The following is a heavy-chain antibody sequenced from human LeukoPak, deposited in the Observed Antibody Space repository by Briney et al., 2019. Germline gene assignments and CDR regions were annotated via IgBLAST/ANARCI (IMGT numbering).Heavy chain of an antibody. CDR1: RFTFNTYW. J-gene: IGHJ4*02. CDR3: ARVGQYHN. D-gene: IGHD2-2*01. V-gene: IGHV3-7*01. Sequence: PGGSLRLSCAASRFTFNTYWMSWVRQAPGKGLEWVATIKRDGTEKYYVDPVKGRFTISRDNAKNSLYLQMNSLRVEDTAVYYCARVGQYHNWGQGTLVTVSS. CDR2: IKRDGTEK.